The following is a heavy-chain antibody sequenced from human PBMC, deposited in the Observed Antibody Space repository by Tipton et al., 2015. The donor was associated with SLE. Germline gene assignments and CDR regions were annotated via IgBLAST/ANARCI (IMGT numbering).Heavy chain of an antibody. J-gene: IGHJ3*02. Sequence: RSLRLSCAASGFTFSSYGMHWVRQAPGKGLEWVAVISYDGSNKYYADSVKGRFTISRDNSKNTLYLQMNSLRAEDTAVYYCAKARGGYDAFDIWGQGTMVTVSS. CDR2: ISYDGSNK. CDR1: GFTFSSYG. CDR3: AKARGGYDAFDI. D-gene: IGHD3-16*01. V-gene: IGHV3-30*18.